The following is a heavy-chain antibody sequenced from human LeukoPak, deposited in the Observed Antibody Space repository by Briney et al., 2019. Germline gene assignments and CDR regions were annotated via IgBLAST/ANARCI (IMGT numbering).Heavy chain of an antibody. CDR1: GFSFSSYA. Sequence: GGSLRLSCAASGFSFSSYAMSWLRQAPGKGLECVSSISSRWDSTYYADSVKGRFNISRDNSKNTVHLKMKSLRAEDTALYSCGEGGGEVFDYWGQGALVTVSS. J-gene: IGHJ4*02. V-gene: IGHV3-23*01. D-gene: IGHD3-16*01. CDR2: ISSRWDST. CDR3: GEGGGEVFDY.